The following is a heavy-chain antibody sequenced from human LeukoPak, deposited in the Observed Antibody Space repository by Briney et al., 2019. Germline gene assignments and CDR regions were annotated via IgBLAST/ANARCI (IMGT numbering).Heavy chain of an antibody. CDR3: ARGYHRLAVRYFDWLPYFDY. D-gene: IGHD3-9*01. CDR1: GFTFSSYA. Sequence: GRSLRLSCAASGFTFSSYAMHWVRQAPGKGLEWVAVISYDGSNKYYADSVKGRFTISRDNSKNTLYLQMNSLRAEDTAVYYCARGYHRLAVRYFDWLPYFDYWGQGTLVTVSS. CDR2: ISYDGSNK. J-gene: IGHJ4*02. V-gene: IGHV3-30-3*01.